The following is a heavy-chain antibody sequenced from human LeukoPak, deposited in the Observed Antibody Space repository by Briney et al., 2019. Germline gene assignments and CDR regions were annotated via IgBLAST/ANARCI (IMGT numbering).Heavy chain of an antibody. CDR1: GGSISSGGYY. V-gene: IGHV4-30-2*01. J-gene: IGHJ4*02. CDR2: INHSGST. Sequence: PSQTLSLTCAVSGGSISSGGYYWSWIRQPPGKGLEWIGEINHSGSTNYNPSLKSRVTISVDTSKNQFSLKLSSVTAADTAVYYCAINIRWWGQGTLVTVSS. CDR3: AINIRW. D-gene: IGHD5-24*01.